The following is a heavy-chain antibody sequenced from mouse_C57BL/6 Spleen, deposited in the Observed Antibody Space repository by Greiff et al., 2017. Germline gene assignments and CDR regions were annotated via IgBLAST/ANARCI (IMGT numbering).Heavy chain of an antibody. CDR2: ISYDGSN. CDR1: GYSITSGYY. J-gene: IGHJ4*01. D-gene: IGHD1-1*01. CDR3: ARKDYYGSYYAMDY. Sequence: ESGPGLVKPSQSLSLTCSVTGYSITSGYYWNWIRQFPGNKLEWMGYISYDGSNNYNPSLKNRISITRDTSKNQFFLKLNSVTTEDTATYYCARKDYYGSYYAMDYWGQGTSVTVSS. V-gene: IGHV3-6*01.